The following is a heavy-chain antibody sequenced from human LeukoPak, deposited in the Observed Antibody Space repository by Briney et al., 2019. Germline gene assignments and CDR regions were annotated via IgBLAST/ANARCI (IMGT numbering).Heavy chain of an antibody. J-gene: IGHJ5*02. D-gene: IGHD2-8*01. CDR1: GGSISSYY. Sequence: SETLSLTCTVSGGSISSYYWSWIRQPAGKGLGWIGRIYTSGSTNYNPSLKSRVTMSVDTSKNQFSLKLSSVTAADTAVYYCARVQGYCTNGVCYDWFDPWGQGTLVTVSS. CDR2: IYTSGST. CDR3: ARVQGYCTNGVCYDWFDP. V-gene: IGHV4-4*07.